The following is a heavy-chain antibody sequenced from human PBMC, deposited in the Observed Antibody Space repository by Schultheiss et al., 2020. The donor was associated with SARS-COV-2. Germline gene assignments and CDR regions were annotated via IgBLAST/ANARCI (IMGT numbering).Heavy chain of an antibody. CDR2: INHSGST. Sequence: SETLSLTCAVYGGSFSDYSWSWIRQPPGKGLEWIGEINHSGSTNYNPSLKSRVTISVDTSKNQFSLKLSSVTAADTAVYYCARGYGSSWYGFDYWGQGTLVTVSS. CDR3: ARGYGSSWYGFDY. D-gene: IGHD6-13*01. V-gene: IGHV4-34*01. J-gene: IGHJ4*02. CDR1: GGSFSDYS.